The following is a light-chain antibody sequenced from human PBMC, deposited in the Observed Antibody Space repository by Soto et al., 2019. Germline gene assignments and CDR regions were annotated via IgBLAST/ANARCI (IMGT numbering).Light chain of an antibody. J-gene: IGKJ1*01. CDR2: AAS. V-gene: IGKV1-13*02. Sequence: IHLTRSPSCRSASVVGMGTISCRASQDIRSALGWYQQKPGKVPKLLIYAASKRATGIPDRFSGSGSGTDFTLTISRLEPEDFAVYYCQQYGSSPWTFGEGTKVDIK. CDR3: QQYGSSPWT. CDR1: QDIRSA.